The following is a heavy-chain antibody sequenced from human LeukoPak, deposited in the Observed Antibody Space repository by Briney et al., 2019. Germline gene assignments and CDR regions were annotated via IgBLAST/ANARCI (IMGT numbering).Heavy chain of an antibody. D-gene: IGHD3-10*01. Sequence: ASVKVSRKASGYTFTGYYMHWVRQAPGQGLEWMGWINPNSGGTNYAQKFQGRVTMTRDTSISTAYMELSRLRSEDTAVYYCARDRGRGSGSYGWGQGTMVTVSS. CDR2: INPNSGGT. V-gene: IGHV1-2*02. J-gene: IGHJ3*01. CDR3: ARDRGRGSGSYG. CDR1: GYTFTGYY.